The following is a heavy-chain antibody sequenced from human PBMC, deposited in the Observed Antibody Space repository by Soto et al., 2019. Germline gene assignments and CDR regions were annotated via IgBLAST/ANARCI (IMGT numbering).Heavy chain of an antibody. Sequence: AETLSLTCNVSGFAISRGYYWSFVRQPPGKGLEWIGSIYPSVSSYHNPSLESRLTLSIDTSKNQFTLKLASVTAADTALYYCAREKVGTTFFDNWGQGTQVTVSS. J-gene: IGHJ4*02. CDR3: AREKVGTTFFDN. V-gene: IGHV4-38-2*02. CDR1: GFAISRGYY. D-gene: IGHD1-1*01. CDR2: IYPSVSS.